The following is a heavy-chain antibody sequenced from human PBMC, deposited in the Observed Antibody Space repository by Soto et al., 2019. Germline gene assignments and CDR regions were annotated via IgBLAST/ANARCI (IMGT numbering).Heavy chain of an antibody. J-gene: IGHJ6*02. D-gene: IGHD6-13*01. CDR2: ISSTRSHI. V-gene: IGHV3-21*01. CDR3: ARDPAADGYCGMDV. CDR1: EFSFSTYN. Sequence: EVQLVESGGGLVKPGGSLRLSCVASEFSFSTYNMNWVRQAPGKGLEWVSFISSTRSHIHYGDSVKGRFTISRDNAKNSRYLQMNSVGDEGTAVYCWARDPAADGYCGMDVWGQGPTVTVSS.